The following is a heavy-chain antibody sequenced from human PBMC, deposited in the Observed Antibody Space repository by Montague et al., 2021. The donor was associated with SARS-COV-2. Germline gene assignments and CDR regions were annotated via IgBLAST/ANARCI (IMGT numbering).Heavy chain of an antibody. D-gene: IGHD4-17*01. CDR2: ITSSGDYI. V-gene: IGHV3-21*01. Sequence: SLRLSCAASGFTFSNFVINWVRQAPGKGLEWVSSITSSGDYISYADSLKGRFTGSRDNAKNSVYLQMSSLRAEDTAVYYCARELGRTGAFDIWGQGTAVTVSS. J-gene: IGHJ3*02. CDR1: GFTFSNFV. CDR3: ARELGRTGAFDI.